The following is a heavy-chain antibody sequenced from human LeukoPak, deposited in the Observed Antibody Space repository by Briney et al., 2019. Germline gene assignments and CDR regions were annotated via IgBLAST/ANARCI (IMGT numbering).Heavy chain of an antibody. Sequence: SETLSLTCTVSGGSISNYYWSWIRQPAGKGLEWIGRIYTSGTTHYNPSLNSRVTMSVDTSKNQFSLKLSSVTAADTAVYYCASSHPHYYDSSGYHSWGQGTLVTVSS. CDR1: GGSISNYY. D-gene: IGHD3-22*01. J-gene: IGHJ4*02. CDR3: ASSHPHYYDSSGYHS. CDR2: IYTSGTT. V-gene: IGHV4-4*07.